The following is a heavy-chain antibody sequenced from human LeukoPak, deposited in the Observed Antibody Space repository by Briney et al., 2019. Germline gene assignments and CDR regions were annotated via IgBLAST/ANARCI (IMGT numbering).Heavy chain of an antibody. CDR3: ARGGGTILDFDY. Sequence: SETLSLTCTVSGGSISSGGYYWSWIRQPPGKGLEWIGYIYHSGSTYYNPSLKSRVTISVDRSKNQFSLKLSSVTAADTAVYYCARGGGTILDFDYWGQGTLVTVSS. CDR2: IYHSGST. D-gene: IGHD3-3*01. J-gene: IGHJ4*02. CDR1: GGSISSGGYY. V-gene: IGHV4-30-2*01.